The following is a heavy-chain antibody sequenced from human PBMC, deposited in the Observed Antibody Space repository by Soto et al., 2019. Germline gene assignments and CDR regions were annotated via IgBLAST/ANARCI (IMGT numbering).Heavy chain of an antibody. CDR1: GASISSYY. J-gene: IGHJ4*02. CDR3: AREAYGDYVDY. Sequence: SETLSLTCTVSGASISSYYWSWIRQPPGKGLEWIGYIYYSGSTNYNPSLKSRVTISVDTSKNQFSLKLSSVTAADTAVYYCAREAYGDYVDYWGQGTLVTVSS. V-gene: IGHV4-59*01. CDR2: IYYSGST. D-gene: IGHD4-17*01.